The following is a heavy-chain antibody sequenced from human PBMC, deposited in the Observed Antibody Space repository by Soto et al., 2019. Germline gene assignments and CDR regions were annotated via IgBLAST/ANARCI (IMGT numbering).Heavy chain of an antibody. V-gene: IGHV4-59*01. CDR2: IYYSGST. CDR1: CGSINSYF. CDR3: ARAGTNMVQFDS. Sequence: SETLSLTCTVSCGSINSYFWSWIRQSPGKGLEWIGHIYYSGSTSYSPSLKSRVSISVDTSKNQFSLEVHSVTAADTAVYYCARAGTNMVQFDSWGQGTLVPVCS. D-gene: IGHD3-10*01. J-gene: IGHJ4*02.